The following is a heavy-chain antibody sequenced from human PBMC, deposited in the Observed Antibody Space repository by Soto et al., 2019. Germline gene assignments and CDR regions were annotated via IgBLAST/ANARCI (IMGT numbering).Heavy chain of an antibody. CDR3: EHIVEAGLGYYFDY. J-gene: IGHJ4*02. V-gene: IGHV2-5*02. Sequence: QITLKESGPTLVKPTQTLTLTCTFSGFSLSSTRMAVGWIRQPPGKALEWLALIYWDDDKRYSPVLKSKLTITKDTSKNQVVLTMSNMDPVDTARYYCEHIVEAGLGYYFDYWGQGTLVTVSS. D-gene: IGHD6-19*01. CDR2: IYWDDDK. CDR1: GFSLSSTRMA.